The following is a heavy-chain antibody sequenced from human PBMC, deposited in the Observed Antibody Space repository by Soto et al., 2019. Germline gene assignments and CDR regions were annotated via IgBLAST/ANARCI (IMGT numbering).Heavy chain of an antibody. V-gene: IGHV3-23*01. CDR2: ISGSGGST. J-gene: IGHJ4*02. CDR1: GFTFSSYA. Sequence: EVQLLESGGVLVQPGGSLRLSCAASGFTFSSYAMSWVRQAPEKGLEWVSAISGSGGSTNYADSVKGRFTMSRDNSKNTLYLQMNGLRAEDTAVYYCAKAPFSSSSKGYWGQGTLVTVSS. D-gene: IGHD6-6*01. CDR3: AKAPFSSSSKGY.